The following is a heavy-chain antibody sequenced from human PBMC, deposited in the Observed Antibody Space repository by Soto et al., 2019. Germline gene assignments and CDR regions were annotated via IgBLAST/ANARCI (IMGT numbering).Heavy chain of an antibody. D-gene: IGHD1-7*01. Sequence: GGSLRLSCAASGFSFRNYGMHWVRQAPGKGLEWLSVIWYDGSKKYYGESVKGRFTISRDSSKNTLYLQMNSLRAEDTAVYYCAKDLWNYGGYGMDVWGQGTTVTVSS. CDR2: IWYDGSKK. J-gene: IGHJ6*02. V-gene: IGHV3-33*06. CDR3: AKDLWNYGGYGMDV. CDR1: GFSFRNYG.